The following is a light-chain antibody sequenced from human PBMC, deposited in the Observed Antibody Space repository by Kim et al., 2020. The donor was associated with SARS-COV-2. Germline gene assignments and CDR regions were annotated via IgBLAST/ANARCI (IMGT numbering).Light chain of an antibody. Sequence: EIVMTQSPATLSVSPGERATLSCRASQSVSSNLAWYQHKPGQAPRLLIYGSSTRATGIPARFSGSGSGTEFTLTISSLQSEDFAVYYCHQYNHWPPGTFGQGTKLEI. J-gene: IGKJ2*01. CDR2: GSS. CDR1: QSVSSN. CDR3: HQYNHWPPGT. V-gene: IGKV3-15*01.